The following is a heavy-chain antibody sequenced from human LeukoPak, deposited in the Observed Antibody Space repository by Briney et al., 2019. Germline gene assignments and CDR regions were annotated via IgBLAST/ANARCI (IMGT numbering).Heavy chain of an antibody. CDR3: AKAYYDFWSGLGSAFDI. CDR1: GFTFSSYA. V-gene: IGHV3-23*01. D-gene: IGHD3-3*01. J-gene: IGHJ3*02. Sequence: GGSLRLSCAASGFTFSSYAMSWVRQAPGKGLEWVSAISGSGGSTYYADSVKGRFTISRDNSKNTLYLQMNSLRAEDTAVYYCAKAYYDFWSGLGSAFDIWGQGTMVTVSS. CDR2: ISGSGGST.